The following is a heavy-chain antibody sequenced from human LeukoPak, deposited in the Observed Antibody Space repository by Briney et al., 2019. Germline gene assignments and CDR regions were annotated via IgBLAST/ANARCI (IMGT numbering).Heavy chain of an antibody. CDR3: ARGVVCGRACYDFDY. CDR1: GGTFSSYA. J-gene: IGHJ4*02. CDR2: IIPIFGTA. V-gene: IGHV1-69*13. D-gene: IGHD2-21*02. Sequence: GASVKVSCKASGGTFSSYAISWVRQAPGQGLEWMGGIIPIFGTANYAQKFQGRVTITADESTSTAYMELSSLRSEDTAVYYCARGVVCGRACYDFDYWGQGTLVTVSS.